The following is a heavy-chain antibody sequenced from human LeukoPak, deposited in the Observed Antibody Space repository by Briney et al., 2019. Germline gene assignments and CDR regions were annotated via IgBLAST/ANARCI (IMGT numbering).Heavy chain of an antibody. CDR1: GYTFTRYD. V-gene: IGHV1-8*01. CDR2: MNPNSGNT. J-gene: IGHJ5*02. Sequence: ASVKVSCKASGYTFTRYDINWVRQATGQGLEWMGWMNPNSGNTGYAQKFQGRVTMTRNTSISTAYMELSSLRSEDTAVYYCARGLGEAYCSSTSCYEASRWFDPWGQGTLVTVSS. CDR3: ARGLGEAYCSSTSCYEASRWFDP. D-gene: IGHD2-2*01.